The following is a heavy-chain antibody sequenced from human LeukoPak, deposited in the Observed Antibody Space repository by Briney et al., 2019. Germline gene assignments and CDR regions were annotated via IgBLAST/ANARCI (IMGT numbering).Heavy chain of an antibody. CDR2: IIASGVSA. CDR1: GFTFSTYA. CDR3: AKGSAAAGTIYTFDI. Sequence: GGSLRLSCAASGFTFSTYAMSWVRQAPGKGLEWVSAIIASGVSAYYADSVKGRFTISRDNSKNTLNLQMNSLRAEDTAVYYCAKGSAAAGTIYTFDIWGQGTMVTVSS. J-gene: IGHJ3*02. V-gene: IGHV3-23*01. D-gene: IGHD6-13*01.